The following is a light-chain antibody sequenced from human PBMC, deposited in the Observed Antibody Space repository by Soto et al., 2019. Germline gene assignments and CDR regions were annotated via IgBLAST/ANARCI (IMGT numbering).Light chain of an antibody. CDR3: QSYDSILSGSI. V-gene: IGLV1-40*01. CDR2: GDT. CDR1: RSNIGAAYD. J-gene: IGLJ2*01. Sequence: QSVLTQPPSVSGAPGQRVTISCTGSRSNIGAAYDVHWYQQFPGAAPRLLIYGDTNRPSGVPDRFSGSKSGTSASLAITGLQAEDEADYYCQSYDSILSGSIFGGGTKLTVL.